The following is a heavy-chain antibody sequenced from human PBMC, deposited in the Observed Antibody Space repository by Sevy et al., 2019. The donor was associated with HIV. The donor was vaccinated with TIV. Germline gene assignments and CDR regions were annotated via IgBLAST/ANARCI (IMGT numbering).Heavy chain of an antibody. CDR2: TYYRSTWHK. V-gene: IGHV6-1*01. CDR1: GDTVSSDSAA. Sequence: SQTLSPSCAISGDTVSSDSAAWNWIRQSPARGLEWMGRTYYRSTWHKDYATSLNSRMTINPDTSKNQFSLQLKSVTPEDTAVYYCARDHNFVLDFWGQGILVTVSS. D-gene: IGHD1-20*01. J-gene: IGHJ4*02. CDR3: ARDHNFVLDF.